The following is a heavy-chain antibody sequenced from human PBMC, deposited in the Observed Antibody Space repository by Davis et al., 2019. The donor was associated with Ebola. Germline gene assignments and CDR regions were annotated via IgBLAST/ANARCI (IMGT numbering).Heavy chain of an antibody. CDR2: INHSGST. D-gene: IGHD6-6*01. V-gene: IGHV4-34*01. CDR1: GGSFSGYY. CDR3: ARGNSSSSWLDY. Sequence: PSETLSLTCAVYGGSFSGYYWSWIRQPPGKGLEWIGEINHSGSTNYNPSLKSRVTVSVDTSKNQFSLKLSSVTAADTAVYYCARGNSSSSWLDYWGQGTLVTVSS. J-gene: IGHJ4*02.